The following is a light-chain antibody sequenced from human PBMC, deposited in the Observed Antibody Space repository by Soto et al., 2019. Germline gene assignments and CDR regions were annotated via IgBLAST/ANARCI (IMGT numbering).Light chain of an antibody. CDR1: SSDVGAYNY. Sequence: QSALTQPGSVSGSPGQTIAISRTGTSSDVGAYNYVSWYQQHPAKAPKLMIYDVTNRPSGVSDRFSGSKSGNTASLTISGLQAEYEADYYCISYTTSSTYVFGSGTKLTVL. V-gene: IGLV2-14*01. J-gene: IGLJ1*01. CDR3: ISYTTSSTYV. CDR2: DVT.